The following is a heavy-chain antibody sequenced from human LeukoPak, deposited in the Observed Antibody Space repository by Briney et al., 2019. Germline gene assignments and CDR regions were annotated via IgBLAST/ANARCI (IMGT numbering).Heavy chain of an antibody. J-gene: IGHJ4*02. CDR1: GFTSTDYY. CDR3: ARLSGLAPRYLDY. Sequence: PRRSPRLSRAASGFTSTDYYMSWIRQTPGKGLEWVSYITSSGSTIYYAASVKGRFTISRDNAKNSLYLQMNSLRAEHTAVYYCARLSGLAPRYLDYWGQGTLVTVSS. V-gene: IGHV3-11*01. D-gene: IGHD1-14*01. CDR2: ITSSGSTI.